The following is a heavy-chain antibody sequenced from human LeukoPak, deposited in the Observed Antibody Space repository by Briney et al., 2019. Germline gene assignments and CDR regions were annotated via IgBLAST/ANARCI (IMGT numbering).Heavy chain of an antibody. J-gene: IGHJ4*02. Sequence: PGVSLRLSCAASGFTFSSYGMHWVRQAPGKGLEWVSTISGSGGSTYYADSVKGRFTISRDNSKNTLYLQMNSLRAEDTAVYYCAKEALYYDSSGYSDYWGQGTLVTVSS. CDR3: AKEALYYDSSGYSDY. CDR2: ISGSGGST. D-gene: IGHD3-22*01. CDR1: GFTFSSYG. V-gene: IGHV3-23*01.